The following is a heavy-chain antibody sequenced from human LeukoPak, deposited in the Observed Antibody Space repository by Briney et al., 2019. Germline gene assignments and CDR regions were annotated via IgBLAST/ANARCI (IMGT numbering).Heavy chain of an antibody. J-gene: IGHJ6*02. CDR3: ARAMDTDGMDV. V-gene: IGHV3-21*01. D-gene: IGHD5-18*01. Sequence: PGGSLRLSCATSGFAFSGNSMNWVRQAPGKGLEWVSYIRASSADVSYADSVKGRFTISRDNAENSVSLQMNNLRVEDTAVYYCARAMDTDGMDVWGQGTTVTVSS. CDR1: GFAFSGNS. CDR2: IRASSADV.